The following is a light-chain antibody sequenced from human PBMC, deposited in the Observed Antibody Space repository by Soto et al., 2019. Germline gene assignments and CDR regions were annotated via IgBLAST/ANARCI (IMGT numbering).Light chain of an antibody. Sequence: DIQMTQSPSTLSASVGDRVTVTCRASESISSWLAWYQQKPGKAPKLLIYDASSLESGVPSRFSGRGSGTEFTLTISSLQPDDFATYYCQQYNRFSYTFGQGTKVDIK. V-gene: IGKV1-5*01. CDR1: ESISSW. CDR3: QQYNRFSYT. CDR2: DAS. J-gene: IGKJ2*01.